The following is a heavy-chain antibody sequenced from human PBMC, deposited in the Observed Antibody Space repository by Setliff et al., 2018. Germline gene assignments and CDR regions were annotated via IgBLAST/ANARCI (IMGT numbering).Heavy chain of an antibody. V-gene: IGHV1-8*02. D-gene: IGHD3-10*01. CDR2: MNPNSGNT. J-gene: IGHJ4*02. CDR1: GYTFTGYY. CDR3: ARSFYGCFNY. Sequence: GASVKVSCKASGYTFTGYYMHWVRQATGQGLEWMGWMNPNSGNTGYAQKFQGRVTMTRNTSISTAYMELSSLRSDDTAVYYCARSFYGCFNYWGQGTLVTVSS.